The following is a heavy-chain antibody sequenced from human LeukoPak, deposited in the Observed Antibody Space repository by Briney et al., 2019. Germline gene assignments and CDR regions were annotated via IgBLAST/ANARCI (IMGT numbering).Heavy chain of an antibody. CDR1: GFTFSSYA. D-gene: IGHD3-22*01. CDR2: ISGSGGST. V-gene: IGHV3-23*01. Sequence: SGGSLRDSRAASGFTFSSYALSWVGQAPGKGLEWVSAISGSGGSTYYADSVKGRFTISRDNSKNTLYLQMNSLRAEDTAVYYCTKGENYYDSSGYFHYWGQGTLVTVSS. CDR3: TKGENYYDSSGYFHY. J-gene: IGHJ4*01.